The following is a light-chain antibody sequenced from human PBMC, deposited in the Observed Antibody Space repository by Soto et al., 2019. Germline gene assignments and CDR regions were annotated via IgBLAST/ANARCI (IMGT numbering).Light chain of an antibody. CDR3: LQHSNLPLT. J-gene: IGKJ2*01. V-gene: IGKV1-6*01. CDR2: SAS. CDR1: QDIRDA. Sequence: AIQMTQSPSSLSASVGDRVTITCRASQDIRDALGWYQQKPGRATKILIYSASSLQSGVPSRFSGSASGTDFTLTISSLHSEDFANYYCLQHSNLPLTFGQGT.